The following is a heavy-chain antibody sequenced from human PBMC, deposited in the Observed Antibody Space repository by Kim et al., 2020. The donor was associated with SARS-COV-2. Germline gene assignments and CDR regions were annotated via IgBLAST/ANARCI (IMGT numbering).Heavy chain of an antibody. V-gene: IGHV3-9*01. J-gene: IGHJ4*02. CDR3: VRDLPVRTLSRGVFDS. CDR1: GFKFGDYA. Sequence: GGSLRLSCAASGFKFGDYAMHWVRQAPGRGLEWGWGISWEGGTMCYADSVKGRFTISRDNGKSALYLQMNSLRVEDTALYYCVRDLPVRTLSRGVFDSWGQGTLVTVSS. CDR2: ISWEGGTM. D-gene: IGHD3-10*01.